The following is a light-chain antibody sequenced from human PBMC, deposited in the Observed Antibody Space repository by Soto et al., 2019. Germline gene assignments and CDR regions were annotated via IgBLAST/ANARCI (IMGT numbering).Light chain of an antibody. J-gene: IGLJ1*01. CDR1: SSNIGTNY. Sequence: QSVLTQPPSASGSPGQRVTISCSGSSSNIGTNYVYWYQQFPGTAPKLLIYSNNQRPSGVPDRFSGSKSGTSASLAISGLRSEDEADYYCATWDDSSYVFGTGTQLTVL. CDR2: SNN. CDR3: ATWDDSSYV. V-gene: IGLV1-47*02.